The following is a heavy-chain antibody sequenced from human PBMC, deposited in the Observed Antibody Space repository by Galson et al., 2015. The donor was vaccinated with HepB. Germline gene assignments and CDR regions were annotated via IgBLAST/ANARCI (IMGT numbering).Heavy chain of an antibody. Sequence: SLRLSCAASGFTFSSYAMSWVRQAPGKGLEWVSAISGSGGSTYYADSVKGRFTISRDNSKNTLYLQMNSLRAEDTAVYYCAKDQQLVLRYFDWMYAFDIWGQGTMVTVSS. J-gene: IGHJ3*02. CDR3: AKDQQLVLRYFDWMYAFDI. V-gene: IGHV3-23*01. CDR1: GFTFSSYA. CDR2: ISGSGGST. D-gene: IGHD3-9*01.